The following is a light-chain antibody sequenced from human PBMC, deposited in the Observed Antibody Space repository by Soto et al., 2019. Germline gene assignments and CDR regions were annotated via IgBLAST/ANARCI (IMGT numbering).Light chain of an antibody. CDR1: SSDVGGYNY. CDR3: SSYTSSSTPYV. J-gene: IGLJ1*01. CDR2: DVS. Sequence: QSALTQPASVSGSPGQSITISCTGTSSDVGGYNYVSWYQQHPGKAPKLMIYDVSSRPSGVSNRFSGAKSSNTASLTISGLQTEDEADYYCSSYTSSSTPYVFGTGTKLTVL. V-gene: IGLV2-14*01.